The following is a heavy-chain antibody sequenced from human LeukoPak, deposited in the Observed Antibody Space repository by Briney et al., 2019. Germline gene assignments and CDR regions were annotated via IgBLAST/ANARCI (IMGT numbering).Heavy chain of an antibody. CDR1: GGSISSYY. CDR2: IYTSGST. CDR3: ARETKYDILTGFARDAFDI. Sequence: PSETLSLTCTVSGGSISSYYWNWIRQPAGKGLEWIGRIYTSGSTNYNPSLKSRVTMSVDTSKNQFSLKLSSVTAADTAVYYCARETKYDILTGFARDAFDIWGQGTMVTVSS. V-gene: IGHV4-4*07. D-gene: IGHD3-9*01. J-gene: IGHJ3*02.